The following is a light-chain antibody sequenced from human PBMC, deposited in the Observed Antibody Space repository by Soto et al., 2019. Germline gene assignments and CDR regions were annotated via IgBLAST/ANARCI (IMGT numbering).Light chain of an antibody. Sequence: EIVLTQSPGTLSLSPGERATLSCRASQSLSSNYFAWYQQKPGQAPRLLIYGASRRATGIPDRISGSGSGTDFTLTISRLEPEDFAVYYCQQYGSSPYTFGQGSKLEIK. CDR1: QSLSSNY. CDR2: GAS. V-gene: IGKV3-20*01. CDR3: QQYGSSPYT. J-gene: IGKJ2*01.